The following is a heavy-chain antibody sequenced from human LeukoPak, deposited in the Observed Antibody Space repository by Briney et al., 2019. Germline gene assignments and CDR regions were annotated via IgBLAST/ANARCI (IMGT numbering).Heavy chain of an antibody. CDR2: ISSSSSYI. V-gene: IGHV3-21*01. J-gene: IGHJ4*02. CDR1: GFTFSSYS. D-gene: IGHD3-10*01. Sequence: GGSLRLSCAASGFTFSSYSMNWVRQAPGKGLEWVSSISSSSSYIYYADSVKGRFTISRDNAKNSLYLQMNSLRAEDTAVYYCATSTFGVRYFDYWGQGTLATVSS. CDR3: ATSTFGVRYFDY.